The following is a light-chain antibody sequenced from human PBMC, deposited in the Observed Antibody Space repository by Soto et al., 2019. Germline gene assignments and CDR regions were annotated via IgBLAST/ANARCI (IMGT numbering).Light chain of an antibody. Sequence: DIQMTQSPSTLSASVGDRVSITCRASQSLNSWLAWYQQKPGKAPKLLIYKTSTLESGVPSRFSGSGSGTEFTLTIGNLQPDDFATYYCQQYNTYSFGQGTKLEIK. V-gene: IGKV1-5*03. CDR2: KTS. J-gene: IGKJ2*01. CDR1: QSLNSW. CDR3: QQYNTYS.